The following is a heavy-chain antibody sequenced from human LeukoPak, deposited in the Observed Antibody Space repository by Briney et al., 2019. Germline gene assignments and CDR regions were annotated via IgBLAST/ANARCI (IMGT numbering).Heavy chain of an antibody. D-gene: IGHD3-22*01. J-gene: IGHJ4*02. CDR3: ARAYYYDSSGYTFDY. Sequence: SGPALVKPTQTLTLTCTFSGFSLSTSGMCVSWVRQPPGKALEWLALIDWDDDKYYSTSLKTRLTISKDTSKNQVVLTMTNMDPVDTATYYSARAYYYDSSGYTFDYWGQGTLVTVSS. CDR1: GFSLSTSGMC. V-gene: IGHV2-70*20. CDR2: IDWDDDK.